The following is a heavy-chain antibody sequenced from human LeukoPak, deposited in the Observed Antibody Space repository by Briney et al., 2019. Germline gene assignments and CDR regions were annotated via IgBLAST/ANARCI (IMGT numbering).Heavy chain of an antibody. V-gene: IGHV3-30*09. CDR1: GFAFSTYA. CDR3: AKDLSAGTVNPFFDS. J-gene: IGHJ4*02. Sequence: GGSLRLSCAASGFAFSTYAMHWVRQAPGKGLEWVAIISYDANDKYYGDSVKGRFAISRDNSRNTLYLQMNRLRPEDAGVYYCAKDLSAGTVNPFFDSWGQGALVSVSS. CDR2: ISYDANDK. D-gene: IGHD4-17*01.